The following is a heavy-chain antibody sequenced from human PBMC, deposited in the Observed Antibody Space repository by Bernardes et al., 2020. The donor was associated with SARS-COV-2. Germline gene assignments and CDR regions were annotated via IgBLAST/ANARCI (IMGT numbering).Heavy chain of an antibody. J-gene: IGHJ4*02. CDR3: ARGPISSIDY. D-gene: IGHD3-10*01. CDR2: INPSSGFT. Sequence: ASVKVSCKASGYTFTHYYIHWVRQAPGQGFEWMGWINPSSGFTNYAQKFQGGVTMTRDTSISTAYMELSSLRADDTAVFYCARGPISSIDYWGQGSLVTVSS. CDR1: GYTFTHYY. V-gene: IGHV1-2*02.